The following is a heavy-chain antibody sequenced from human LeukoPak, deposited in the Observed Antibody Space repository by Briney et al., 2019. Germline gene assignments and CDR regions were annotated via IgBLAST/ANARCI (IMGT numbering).Heavy chain of an antibody. CDR3: ARYVVYGSGKYYFDY. CDR1: GGSFRRYY. V-gene: IGHV4-59*08. D-gene: IGHD3-10*01. Sequence: SDTLSLTCTGSGGSFRRYYWTWIRQPPGKGLDWIAYIYYSGNTTYTPSLKSRAAISLDTSQNQFSLKLSSVTAADTAVYYCARYVVYGSGKYYFDYWGQGTLVTVSS. CDR2: IYYSGNT. J-gene: IGHJ4*02.